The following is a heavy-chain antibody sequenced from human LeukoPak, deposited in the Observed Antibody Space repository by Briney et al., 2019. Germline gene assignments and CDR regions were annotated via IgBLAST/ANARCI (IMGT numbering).Heavy chain of an antibody. D-gene: IGHD6-13*01. J-gene: IGHJ4*02. Sequence: SETLSLTCAVYGESFSGYYWSWIRQPPGKGLEWIGEVNHSGSTNYNPSLKSRVTISVDTSKNQFSLKLRSVTAADTGVYYCARAEITAAGVPFDYWGQGTLVTVSS. CDR2: VNHSGST. CDR1: GESFSGYY. CDR3: ARAEITAAGVPFDY. V-gene: IGHV4-34*01.